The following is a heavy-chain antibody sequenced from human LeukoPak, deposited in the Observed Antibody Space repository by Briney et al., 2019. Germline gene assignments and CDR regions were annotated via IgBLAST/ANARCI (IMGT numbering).Heavy chain of an antibody. CDR2: IYYSGIT. J-gene: IGHJ4*02. CDR1: GGSISSSSYY. V-gene: IGHV4-39*01. CDR3: ARHRFHYYGSGISYFDY. D-gene: IGHD3-10*01. Sequence: SETLSLTCTVSGGSISSSSYYWGWIRQPPGKGLEWIGSIYYSGITYYNPSLKSGVTLSVGTSKNPFSLKMRSVSAAETALYYCARHRFHYYGSGISYFDYWGQGTVVTVSS.